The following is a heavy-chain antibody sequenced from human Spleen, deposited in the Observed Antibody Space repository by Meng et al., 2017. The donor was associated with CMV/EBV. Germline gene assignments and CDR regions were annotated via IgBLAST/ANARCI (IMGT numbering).Heavy chain of an antibody. J-gene: IGHJ6*02. D-gene: IGHD7-27*01. CDR2: INPYSGDT. V-gene: IGHV1-2*02. CDR1: GYTFTGQY. Sequence: ASVKVSCKTSGYTFTGQYMHWVRQAPGQGLEWMGWINPYSGDTNYAQKFQGRVTMTRDTSISTAYMDLSRLKFDDTAIYYCARANPHLLGIWGAMDVWGQGTVVTVSS. CDR3: ARANPHLLGIWGAMDV.